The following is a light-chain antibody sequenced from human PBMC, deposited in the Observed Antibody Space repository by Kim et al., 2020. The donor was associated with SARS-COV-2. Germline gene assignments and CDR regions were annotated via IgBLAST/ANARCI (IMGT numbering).Light chain of an antibody. J-gene: IGLJ2*01. V-gene: IGLV3-16*01. CDR2: KDS. CDR1: ALPKKY. CDR3: LSADSIGTVV. Sequence: SYELTQPPSVSVSLGQMARITCSGEALPKKYAYWYQQKPGQFPVLVIYKDSERPSGIPERFSGSISGTIVTLTISGVQAEDEADYCCLSADSIGTVVFGG.